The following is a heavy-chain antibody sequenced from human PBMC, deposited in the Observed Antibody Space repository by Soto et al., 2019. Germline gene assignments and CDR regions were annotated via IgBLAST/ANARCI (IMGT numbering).Heavy chain of an antibody. Sequence: GGSLRLSCAASGFTFSSYGMHWVRQAPGKGLEWVAVISYDGSNKYYADSVKGRFTISRDNSKNTLYLQMNSLRAEDTAVYYCAKAYYGDYVFDYWGQGTLVTVSS. CDR3: AKAYYGDYVFDY. D-gene: IGHD4-17*01. CDR2: ISYDGSNK. V-gene: IGHV3-30*18. J-gene: IGHJ4*02. CDR1: GFTFSSYG.